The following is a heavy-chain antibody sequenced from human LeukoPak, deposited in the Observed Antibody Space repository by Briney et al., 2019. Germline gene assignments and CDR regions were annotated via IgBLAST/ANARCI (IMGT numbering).Heavy chain of an antibody. CDR2: ISWNGGSL. Sequence: PGGSLRLSCAASGFTFDEYAMHWVRQAPGKSLEWVSGISWNGGSLDYVDSVKGRLTISRDNAKNSLYLQMNSLRPEDTALYFCAKGTGRYWTFFDSWGQGTHVIVSS. CDR3: AKGTGRYWTFFDS. D-gene: IGHD1-26*01. J-gene: IGHJ4*02. CDR1: GFTFDEYA. V-gene: IGHV3-9*01.